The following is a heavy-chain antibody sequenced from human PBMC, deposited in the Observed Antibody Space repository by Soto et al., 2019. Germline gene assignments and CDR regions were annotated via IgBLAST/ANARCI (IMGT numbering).Heavy chain of an antibody. V-gene: IGHV3-74*01. Sequence: GGSLRLSCAASGFTFSSYWMHWVRQAPGKGLVWVSRINSDGSSTSYADSVKGRFTISRDNAKNTLYLQMNSLRAEDTAAYYCAREGDIVVVPAINWFDPWGQGTPVTVSS. CDR1: GFTFSSYW. CDR2: INSDGSST. J-gene: IGHJ5*02. CDR3: AREGDIVVVPAINWFDP. D-gene: IGHD2-2*01.